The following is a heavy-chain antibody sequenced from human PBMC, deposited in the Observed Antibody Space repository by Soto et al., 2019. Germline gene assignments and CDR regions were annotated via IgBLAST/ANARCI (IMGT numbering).Heavy chain of an antibody. V-gene: IGHV1-58*02. J-gene: IGHJ4*02. CDR2: INVGSGNT. Sequence: SVKVSCKASGYTFTTYAIHWLRQARGQRLEWIGWINVGSGNTNYSQKLQERVTITRDTSASTAYMELSSLRSEDTAVYYCAADTAVAGLDYWGQGTLVTVSS. D-gene: IGHD6-19*01. CDR1: GYTFTTYA. CDR3: AADTAVAGLDY.